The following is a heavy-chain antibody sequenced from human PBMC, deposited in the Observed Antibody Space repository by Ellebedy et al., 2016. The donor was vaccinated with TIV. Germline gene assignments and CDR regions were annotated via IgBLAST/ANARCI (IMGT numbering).Heavy chain of an antibody. CDR3: ERARGQYLYGTGSYFTN. V-gene: IGHV4-34*01. CDR1: GGSFNGYF. J-gene: IGHJ4*02. Sequence: MPSETLSLTCAVKGGSFNGYFWSWISQSAGKGLEWLGEINTSGTANYNPSLKSRVTMSVDTPEKQFSLRLTSVTAADPAVYYCERARGQYLYGTGSYFTNWGQGEVVTVSS. CDR2: INTSGTA. D-gene: IGHD3-10*01.